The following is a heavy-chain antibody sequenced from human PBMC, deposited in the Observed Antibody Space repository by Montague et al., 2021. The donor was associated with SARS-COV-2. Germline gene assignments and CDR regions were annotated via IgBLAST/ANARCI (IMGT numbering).Heavy chain of an antibody. CDR3: ARAGCGGGYDYYGMDV. CDR1: GGSISSYY. J-gene: IGHJ6*02. Sequence: SETLSLTCTVSGGSISSYYWSWIRQPPGTGLEWIGYIYYSGSTNYNPSLKSQVTISVATSKTQFSLKLSSVTAADTAVYYCARAGCGGGYDYYGMDVWGQGTPVTVSS. D-gene: IGHD2-21*01. CDR2: IYYSGST. V-gene: IGHV4-59*01.